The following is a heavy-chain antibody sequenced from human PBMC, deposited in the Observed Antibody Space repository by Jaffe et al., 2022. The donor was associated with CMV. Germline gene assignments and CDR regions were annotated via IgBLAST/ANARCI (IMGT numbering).Heavy chain of an antibody. CDR3: ARRGNAVAVGGWPPRQYYYYGMDV. Sequence: QVQLVESGGGVVQPGRSLRLSCAASGFTFSSYGMHWVRQAPGKGLEWVAVIWYDGSNKYYADSVKGRFTISRDNSKNTLYLQMNSLRAEDTAVYYCARRGNAVAVGGWPPRQYYYYGMDVWGQGTTVTVSS. J-gene: IGHJ6*02. CDR1: GFTFSSYG. D-gene: IGHD6-19*01. CDR2: IWYDGSNK. V-gene: IGHV3-33*01.